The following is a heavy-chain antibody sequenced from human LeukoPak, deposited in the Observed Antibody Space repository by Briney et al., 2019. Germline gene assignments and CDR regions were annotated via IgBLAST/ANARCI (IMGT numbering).Heavy chain of an antibody. CDR1: GGSISSGGYS. Sequence: SQTLSLTCAVSGGSISSGGYSWSWIRQPPGKGREWIGYIYHSGSTYYNPSLKSRVTISVDRSKNQFSLKLSSVTAADTAVYYCARGKRYCSGGSCSAHFDYWGQGTLVTVSS. J-gene: IGHJ4*02. CDR2: IYHSGST. CDR3: ARGKRYCSGGSCSAHFDY. V-gene: IGHV4-30-2*01. D-gene: IGHD2-15*01.